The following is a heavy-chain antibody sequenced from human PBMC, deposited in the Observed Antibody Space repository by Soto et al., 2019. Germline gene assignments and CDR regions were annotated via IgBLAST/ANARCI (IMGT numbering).Heavy chain of an antibody. CDR2: IYYSGST. D-gene: IGHD3-22*01. Sequence: PXETLSLTCTVSGGSISSYYWSCIRQPPGKGLEWIGYIYYSGSTNYNPSLKSRVTISVDTSKNQFSLKLSSVTAADTAVYYCASSQGLGDKYYYDSSGSVHFDYWGQGTLVTVSS. V-gene: IGHV4-59*13. CDR3: ASSQGLGDKYYYDSSGSVHFDY. CDR1: GGSISSYY. J-gene: IGHJ4*02.